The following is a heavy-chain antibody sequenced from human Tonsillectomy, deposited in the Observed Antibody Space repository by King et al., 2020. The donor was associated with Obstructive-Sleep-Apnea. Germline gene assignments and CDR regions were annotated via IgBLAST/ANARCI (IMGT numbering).Heavy chain of an antibody. CDR2: ISSSGSHI. Sequence: VQLVESGGGLVKWGGSLRLSCAASGFTFSSYSMNWVRQAPGKGLEWVSYISSSGSHIHYADSVKGRFTISRDNAKNSLYLQMNSLGAEDTALYFCARDSQYCSGGSCYPYYFDYWGQGTLVTVSS. D-gene: IGHD2-15*01. CDR3: ARDSQYCSGGSCYPYYFDY. CDR1: GFTFSSYS. V-gene: IGHV3-21*01. J-gene: IGHJ4*02.